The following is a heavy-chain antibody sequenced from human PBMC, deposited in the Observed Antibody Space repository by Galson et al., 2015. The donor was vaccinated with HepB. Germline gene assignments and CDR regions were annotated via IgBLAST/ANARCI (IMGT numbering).Heavy chain of an antibody. V-gene: IGHV3-30-3*01. Sequence: SLRLSCAASGFTSSSYAMHWVRQAPGKGLEWVAFISFDSNNKYYADSVEGRFTISRDNSKNTLYLQMNSLRAEDTAVYYCARPPLNYYDSSGYYGYFDYWGQGTLVTVSS. CDR1: GFTSSSYA. J-gene: IGHJ4*03. CDR2: ISFDSNNK. CDR3: ARPPLNYYDSSGYYGYFDY. D-gene: IGHD3-22*01.